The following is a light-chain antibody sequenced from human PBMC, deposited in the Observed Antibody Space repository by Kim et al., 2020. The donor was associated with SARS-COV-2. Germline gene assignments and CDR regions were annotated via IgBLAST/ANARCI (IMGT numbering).Light chain of an antibody. CDR1: SSDVGSYNL. CDR2: EVS. J-gene: IGLJ3*02. V-gene: IGLV2-23*02. CDR3: CSYAGSNHWV. Sequence: QSALTQPASASGSPGQSLTISCTGTSSDVGSYNLVSWYQQHPGKAPKLMIYEVSKRPSGVSNRFSGSKSGNTASLTISGLQSEDEADYYCCSYAGSNHWVFGGGTQLTVL.